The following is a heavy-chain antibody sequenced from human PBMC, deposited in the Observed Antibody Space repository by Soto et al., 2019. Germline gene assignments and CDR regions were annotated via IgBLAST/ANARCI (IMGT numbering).Heavy chain of an antibody. CDR2: IYYSGST. CDR1: GGSISSGGYY. CDR3: AREPAITPGWFHP. Sequence: SETLSLTCTVSGGSISSGGYYWSWIRQHPGKGLEWIGYIYYSGSTYYNPSLKSRVTISVDTSKNQFSLKLSSVTAADTAVYYCAREPAITPGWFHPWGQGTLVTVSS. V-gene: IGHV4-31*03. D-gene: IGHD3-10*01. J-gene: IGHJ5*02.